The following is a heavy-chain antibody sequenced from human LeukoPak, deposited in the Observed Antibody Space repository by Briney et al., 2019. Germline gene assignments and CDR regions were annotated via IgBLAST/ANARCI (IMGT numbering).Heavy chain of an antibody. V-gene: IGHV4-34*01. Sequence: SETLSLTCAVYGGSFSGYYWSWIRQPPGKGLEWIGEINHSGSTNYNPSLRRRLTISVDTYKNQFSLKLSSVTAGDTAVYYCARGPAGSYLGFDYWGQGTLVTVSS. CDR2: INHSGST. CDR3: ARGPAGSYLGFDY. CDR1: GGSFSGYY. D-gene: IGHD1-26*01. J-gene: IGHJ4*02.